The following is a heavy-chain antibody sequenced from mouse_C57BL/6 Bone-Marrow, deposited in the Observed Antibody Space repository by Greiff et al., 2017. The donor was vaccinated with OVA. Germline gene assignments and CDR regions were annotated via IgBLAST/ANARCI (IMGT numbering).Heavy chain of an antibody. Sequence: VQLQQSGTVLARPGASVKMSCKTSGYTFTSYWMHWVKQRPGQGLEWIGAIYPGNSDTSYNQKFKGKAKLTAVTSASTAYMELSSLTNEDSAVYYCTRSDGFPYWYFDVWGTGTTVTVSS. CDR1: GYTFTSYW. V-gene: IGHV1-5*01. D-gene: IGHD1-1*01. CDR2: IYPGNSDT. CDR3: TRSDGFPYWYFDV. J-gene: IGHJ1*03.